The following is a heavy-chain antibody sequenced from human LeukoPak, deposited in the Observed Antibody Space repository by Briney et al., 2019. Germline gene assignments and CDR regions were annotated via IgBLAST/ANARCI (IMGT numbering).Heavy chain of an antibody. D-gene: IGHD3-22*01. Sequence: SETLSLTCTVSGGSISSYYWSWIRQPPGKGLEWIGYIYYSGSTNCNPSLKSRVTISVDTSKNQFSLKLSSVTAADTAVYYCARHAEYYYDSSGLFYGMDVWGQGTTVTVSS. CDR3: ARHAEYYYDSSGLFYGMDV. J-gene: IGHJ6*02. CDR2: IYYSGST. V-gene: IGHV4-59*08. CDR1: GGSISSYY.